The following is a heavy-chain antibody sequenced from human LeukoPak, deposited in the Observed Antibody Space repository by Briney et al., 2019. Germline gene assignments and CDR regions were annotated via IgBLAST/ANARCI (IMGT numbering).Heavy chain of an antibody. CDR3: AKDWSCDH. J-gene: IGHJ4*02. D-gene: IGHD1-26*01. CDR2: ISDRGDNT. Sequence: GGSLRLSCAASGFTFSSYAMSWVRQAPGKGLEWVSAISDRGDNTYYADSVKGRFTISRDNSKNTLYLQMSSLRAEETAIYYCAKDWSCDHWGQGTLVTVSS. V-gene: IGHV3-23*01. CDR1: GFTFSSYA.